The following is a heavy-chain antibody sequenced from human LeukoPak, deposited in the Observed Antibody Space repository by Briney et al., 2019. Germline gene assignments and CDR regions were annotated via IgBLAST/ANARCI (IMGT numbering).Heavy chain of an antibody. D-gene: IGHD2-15*01. CDR1: GYSFIAFY. J-gene: IGHJ4*02. V-gene: IGHV5-51*01. CDR2: IYPRDSDT. Sequence: GESLKISCQASGYSFIAFYIAWVGRMPGKDLKWMGLIYPRDSDTRYGPSFQGQVTLSADKSISTAYLQWSSLKASDTAMYYCARRSYCGGGSCAIDYWGQGTLVTVSS. CDR3: ARRSYCGGGSCAIDY.